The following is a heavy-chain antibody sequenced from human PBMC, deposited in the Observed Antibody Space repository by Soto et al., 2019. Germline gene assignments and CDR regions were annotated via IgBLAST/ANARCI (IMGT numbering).Heavy chain of an antibody. CDR2: ISYDGSNK. Sequence: QVQLVESGGGVVQPGRSLRLSCAASGFTFSSYAMHWVRQAPGKGLEWVAVISYDGSNKYYADSVKGRLTISRDNSKNTLYLQMNSLRAEVTAVYYCARDRQWELLVADVGFDYWGQGTLVTVSS. CDR3: ARDRQWELLVADVGFDY. V-gene: IGHV3-30-3*01. CDR1: GFTFSSYA. J-gene: IGHJ4*02. D-gene: IGHD1-26*01.